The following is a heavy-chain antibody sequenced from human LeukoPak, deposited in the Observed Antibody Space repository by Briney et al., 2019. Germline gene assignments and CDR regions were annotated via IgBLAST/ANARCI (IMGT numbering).Heavy chain of an antibody. J-gene: IGHJ4*02. D-gene: IGHD5-12*01. CDR1: GFTFSSYG. Sequence: GGSLRLSCAASGFTFSSYGMSWVRQAPGKGLEWVSAISGSGGSTYYADSVKGRFTISRDNPKNTLYLQMNSLRAEDTAVYYCAKEAWKSGYDYRGWDYWGQGTLVTVSS. V-gene: IGHV3-23*01. CDR2: ISGSGGST. CDR3: AKEAWKSGYDYRGWDY.